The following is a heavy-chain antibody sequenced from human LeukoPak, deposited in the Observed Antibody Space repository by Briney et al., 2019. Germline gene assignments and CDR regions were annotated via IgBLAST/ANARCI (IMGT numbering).Heavy chain of an antibody. CDR1: GGSISSYY. CDR3: ARTYGSSGLGYFDL. D-gene: IGHD6-13*01. V-gene: IGHV4-59*01. Sequence: SETLSLTCTVSGGSISSYYWSWIRQPPGKGVEWIGYTYYSGRTNYRRSLKSRLTISVDTSKNQFSLKRSSVTAADTAVYSCARTYGSSGLGYFDLWGRGTLVTVSS. J-gene: IGHJ2*01. CDR2: TYYSGRT.